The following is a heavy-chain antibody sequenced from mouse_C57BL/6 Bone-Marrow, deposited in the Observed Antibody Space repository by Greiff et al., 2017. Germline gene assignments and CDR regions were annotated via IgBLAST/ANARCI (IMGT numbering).Heavy chain of an antibody. CDR1: GYTFTSYG. J-gene: IGHJ3*01. Sequence: VHLVESGAELARPGASVKLSCKASGYTFTSYGISWVKQRTGQGLEWIGEIYPRSGNTYYNEKFKGKATLTADKSSSTAYMELRSLTSEDSAVYFCASSSSFAYWGQGTLVTVSA. V-gene: IGHV1-81*01. CDR3: ASSSSFAY. D-gene: IGHD1-1*01. CDR2: IYPRSGNT.